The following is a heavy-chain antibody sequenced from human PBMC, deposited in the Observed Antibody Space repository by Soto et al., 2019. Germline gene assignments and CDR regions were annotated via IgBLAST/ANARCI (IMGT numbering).Heavy chain of an antibody. J-gene: IGHJ6*02. CDR1: GGSFSGYY. Sequence: PXGTLYITCAVYGGSFSGYYWSGIRQPPGKGLEWIGEINHSGSTNYNPSLKSRVTISVDTSKNQFSLKLSSVTAADTAVYYCARSRHRGGGMDVWGQGTTVTVSS. CDR3: ARSRHRGGGMDV. D-gene: IGHD3-10*01. V-gene: IGHV4-34*01. CDR2: INHSGST.